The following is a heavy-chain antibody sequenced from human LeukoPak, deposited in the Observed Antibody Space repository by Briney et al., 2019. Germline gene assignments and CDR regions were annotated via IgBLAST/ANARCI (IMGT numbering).Heavy chain of an antibody. V-gene: IGHV1-2*02. CDR1: GYTFTGYY. J-gene: IGHJ4*02. CDR3: ARVGRIAAAGNHPLPVDY. Sequence: ASVKVSCKASGYTFTGYYMHWVRQAPGQGLEWMGWINPNSGGTNYAQKFQGRVTMTRDMSISTAYMELSRLRSDDTAVYYCARVGRIAAAGNHPLPVDYWGQGTLVTVSS. D-gene: IGHD6-13*01. CDR2: INPNSGGT.